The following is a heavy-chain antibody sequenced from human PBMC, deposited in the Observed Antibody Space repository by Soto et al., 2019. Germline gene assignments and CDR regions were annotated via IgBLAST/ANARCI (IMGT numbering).Heavy chain of an antibody. Sequence: SETLSLTCAVSGGSISSSNWWSWVRQPPGTGLEWSGEIYHSGSTNYNPSLKSRVTISVAKSKNQFSLKLSSVTAADTAVYYCASDTRYYYGSGSYDYYGMDVWGQGTTVTVSS. CDR3: ASDTRYYYGSGSYDYYGMDV. CDR1: GGSISSSNW. CDR2: IYHSGST. D-gene: IGHD3-10*01. J-gene: IGHJ6*02. V-gene: IGHV4-4*02.